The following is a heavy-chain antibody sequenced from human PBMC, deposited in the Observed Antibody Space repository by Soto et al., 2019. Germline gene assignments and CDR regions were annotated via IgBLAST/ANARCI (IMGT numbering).Heavy chain of an antibody. J-gene: IGHJ4*02. CDR3: ARDKFWAAAGTNY. Sequence: GGSLRLSCAASGFTFSSYSMNWVRQAPGKGLEWVSYISSSSSTIYYADSVKGRFTISRDNAKNSLYLQMNSLRAEDTAVYYCARDKFWAAAGTNYWGQGTLVTVSS. CDR2: ISSSSSTI. D-gene: IGHD6-13*01. V-gene: IGHV3-48*01. CDR1: GFTFSSYS.